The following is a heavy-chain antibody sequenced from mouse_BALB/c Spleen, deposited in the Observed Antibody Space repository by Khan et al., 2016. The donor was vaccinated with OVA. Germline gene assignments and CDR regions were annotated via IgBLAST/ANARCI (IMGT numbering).Heavy chain of an antibody. CDR3: ARGFYGGPFTY. CDR1: GFTFSDYY. D-gene: IGHD1-1*02. V-gene: IGHV5-4*02. Sequence: EVELVESGGGLVKPGGSLKLSCAASGFTFSDYYMYWVRQTPEKRLEWVATISDGGSYTYYPDSVKGRFNISRDDVKNNLYLKMSSLKSEDTAMYYCARGFYGGPFTYWGQGTLVTVSA. J-gene: IGHJ3*01. CDR2: ISDGGSYT.